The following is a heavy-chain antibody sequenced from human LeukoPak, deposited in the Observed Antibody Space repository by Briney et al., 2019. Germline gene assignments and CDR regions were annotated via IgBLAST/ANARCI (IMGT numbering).Heavy chain of an antibody. CDR2: ISQDESEK. D-gene: IGHD2-2*01. J-gene: IGHJ5*02. CDR1: GFTFSSDW. CDR3: ARERGRTPGDNWFAP. Sequence: GGSLRLSCAASGFTFSSDWMTWVRQAPGKGLEWVADISQDESEKYYVDSVKGRFTISRDNAKNLLFLQMNTLRAEDTAVYYWARERGRTPGDNWFAPWGQGTLVTVSS. V-gene: IGHV3-7*01.